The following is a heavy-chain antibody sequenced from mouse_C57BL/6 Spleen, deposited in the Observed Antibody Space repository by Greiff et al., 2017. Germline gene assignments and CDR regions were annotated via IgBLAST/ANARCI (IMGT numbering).Heavy chain of an antibody. CDR3: AREDDSFDY. CDR1: GYTFTDYY. J-gene: IGHJ2*01. CDR2: INPNNGGT. D-gene: IGHD2-4*01. Sequence: EVKLQQSGPELVKPGASVKISCKASGYTFTDYYMNWVKQSHGKSLEWIGDINPNNGGTSYNQKFKGKATLTVDKSSSTAYMELRSLTSEDSAVYYCAREDDSFDYWGQGTTLTVSS. V-gene: IGHV1-26*01.